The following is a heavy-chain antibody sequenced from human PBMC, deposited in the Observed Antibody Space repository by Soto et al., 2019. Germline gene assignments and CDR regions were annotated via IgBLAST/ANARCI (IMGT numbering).Heavy chain of an antibody. D-gene: IGHD2-2*03. CDR2: IYYSGST. CDR3: ARNGWTFDY. CDR1: GGSISSYY. Sequence: SETLSLTCTVSGGSISSYYWTWIRQPPGKGLEWIGYIYYSGSTNYNPSLKSRVTISVDTSKNQFSLKLSSVTAADTAVYYCARNGWTFDYWGQGTLVTVSS. V-gene: IGHV4-59*08. J-gene: IGHJ4*02.